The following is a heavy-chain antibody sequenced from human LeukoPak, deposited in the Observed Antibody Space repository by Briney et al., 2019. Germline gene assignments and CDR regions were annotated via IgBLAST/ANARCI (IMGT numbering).Heavy chain of an antibody. J-gene: IGHJ4*02. D-gene: IGHD2-2*01. V-gene: IGHV4-59*13. CDR1: GGSFSGYY. CDR2: IYYSGST. Sequence: SETLSLTCAVYGGSFSGYYWSWVRQPPGKGLEWIGYIYYSGSTNYNPSLKSRVTISVDTSKNQFSLKLSSVTAADTAVYYCAREYCSSTSCSGIDYWGQGTLVTVSS. CDR3: AREYCSSTSCSGIDY.